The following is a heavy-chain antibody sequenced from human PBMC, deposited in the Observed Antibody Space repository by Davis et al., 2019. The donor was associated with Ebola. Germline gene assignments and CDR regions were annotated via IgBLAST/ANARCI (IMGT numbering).Heavy chain of an antibody. J-gene: IGHJ6*02. CDR2: ISYDGRYE. D-gene: IGHD6-19*01. Sequence: GESLKISCTVSGLTFSRYAMHWVRQAPGKGLQWVTVISYDGRYEDYAESVKGRFTISRDNPKSTLYLQMNSLRAEDTAVYYCAKSLYNSGPTHYYYYYGMDVWGQGTTVTVSS. CDR3: AKSLYNSGPTHYYYYYGMDV. CDR1: GLTFSRYA. V-gene: IGHV3-30*04.